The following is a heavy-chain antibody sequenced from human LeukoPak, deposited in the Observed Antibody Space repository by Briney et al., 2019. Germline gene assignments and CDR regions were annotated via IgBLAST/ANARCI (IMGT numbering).Heavy chain of an antibody. Sequence: GGSLRLSCAASGSGFTFNNYWMHWVRQAPGKGLVWVSRINADGSTTSYADSVRGRFTISRDNAKNTLYLQMNSLRAEDTAVYYCARIFYGDYLLLGYFDYWGQGTLVTVSS. CDR3: ARIFYGDYLLLGYFDY. V-gene: IGHV3-74*01. CDR2: INADGSTT. D-gene: IGHD4-17*01. J-gene: IGHJ4*02. CDR1: GSGFTFNNYW.